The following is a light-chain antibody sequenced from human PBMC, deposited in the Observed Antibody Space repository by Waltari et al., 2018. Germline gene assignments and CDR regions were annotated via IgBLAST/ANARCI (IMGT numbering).Light chain of an antibody. CDR3: QQADRLPLT. Sequence: DIQMTQSPTSVSASVGDRVTITFRASQDILSLLAWYQQKPGKAPKLLISAASGLESGVPSRFSGRGSGTDFTLTISSLQPEDFATYYCQQADRLPLTFGGGTKVEIK. J-gene: IGKJ4*01. V-gene: IGKV1-12*01. CDR1: QDILSL. CDR2: AAS.